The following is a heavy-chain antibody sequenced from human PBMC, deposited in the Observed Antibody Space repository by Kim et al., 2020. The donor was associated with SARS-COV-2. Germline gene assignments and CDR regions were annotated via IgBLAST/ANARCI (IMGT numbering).Heavy chain of an antibody. D-gene: IGHD2-15*01. Sequence: GGSLRLSCAASGFTFSSYGMHWVRQAPGKGLEWVAVIWYDGSNKYYADSVKGRFTISRDNSKNTLYLQMNSLRAEDTAVYYCASGAIVSSTQYYYYGMDVWGQGTTVTVSS. J-gene: IGHJ6*02. V-gene: IGHV3-33*01. CDR2: IWYDGSNK. CDR1: GFTFSSYG. CDR3: ASGAIVSSTQYYYYGMDV.